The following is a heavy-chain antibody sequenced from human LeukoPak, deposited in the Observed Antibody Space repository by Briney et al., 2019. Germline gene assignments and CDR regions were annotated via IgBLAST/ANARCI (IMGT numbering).Heavy chain of an antibody. CDR3: AKDATSSGYYSE. D-gene: IGHD3-22*01. CDR1: GFTFDDYV. V-gene: IGHV3-9*01. Sequence: GRALRLSCAASGFTFDDYVMHWVRQAPGKGLEWVSGISWNSGSIGYADSVKGRFTISRDNAKNSLYLQMNSLRAEDTALYYCAKDATSSGYYSEWGQGTLVTVSS. J-gene: IGHJ4*02. CDR2: ISWNSGSI.